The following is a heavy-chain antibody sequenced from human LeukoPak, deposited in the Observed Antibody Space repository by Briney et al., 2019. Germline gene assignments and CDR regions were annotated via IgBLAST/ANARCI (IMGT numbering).Heavy chain of an antibody. CDR2: ISSSGSTI. CDR1: GFTFSSYE. J-gene: IGHJ4*02. Sequence: PGGSLRLSCAASGFTFSSYEMNWVRQAPGEGLEWVSYISSSGSTIYYADSVKGRFTISRDNAKNSLYLQMNSLRAEDTAVYYCARVAGGCLDYWGQGTLVTVSS. V-gene: IGHV3-48*03. CDR3: ARVAGGCLDY. D-gene: IGHD3-10*01.